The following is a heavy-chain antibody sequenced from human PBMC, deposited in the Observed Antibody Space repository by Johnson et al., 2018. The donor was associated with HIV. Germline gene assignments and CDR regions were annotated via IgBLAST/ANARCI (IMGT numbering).Heavy chain of an antibody. D-gene: IGHD3-22*01. CDR2: IWYDASKK. J-gene: IGHJ3*02. CDR1: GFTFSSYW. V-gene: IGHV3-33*08. Sequence: QVQLVESGGGLVQPGWSMRLSCAASGFTFSSYWMSWVRQAPGRGLAWLAVIWYDASKKYYADSVKGRFTISRDNSKNTLYLQMNSLRAEDTAVYYCAKCRYYDRGGCSEAFDIWGQGTMVTVSS. CDR3: AKCRYYDRGGCSEAFDI.